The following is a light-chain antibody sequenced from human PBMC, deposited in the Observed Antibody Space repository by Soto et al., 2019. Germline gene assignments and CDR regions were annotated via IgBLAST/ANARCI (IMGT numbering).Light chain of an antibody. J-gene: IGLJ2*01. CDR2: SNN. CDR3: AAWDDSLNGVV. V-gene: IGLV1-44*01. Sequence: QSVLPQPPSASGTPGQRVTISCSGSSSNIGSNTVNWYQQLPGTAPKLLSYSNNQRPSGVPDRFSGSKSGTSASLAIRGLHYDAEADYYCAAWDDSLNGVVVGGGTTLTVL. CDR1: SSNIGSNT.